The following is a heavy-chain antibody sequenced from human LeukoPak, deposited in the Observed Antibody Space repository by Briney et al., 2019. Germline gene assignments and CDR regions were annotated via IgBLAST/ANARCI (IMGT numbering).Heavy chain of an antibody. CDR3: ATGRIYYRVH. D-gene: IGHD3-10*01. V-gene: IGHV3-64*01. CDR1: GFTFSSYA. CDR2: ISSNGGST. Sequence: GGSLRLSCAASGFTFSSYAMHWVRRAPGKGLEYVSAISSNGGSTYYANSVKGRFTISRDNSKNTLYLQMNSLRAEDTAVYYCATGRIYYRVHWGQGTLVTVSS. J-gene: IGHJ1*01.